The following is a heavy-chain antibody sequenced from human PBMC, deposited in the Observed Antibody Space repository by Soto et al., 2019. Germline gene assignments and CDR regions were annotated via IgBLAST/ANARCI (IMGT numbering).Heavy chain of an antibody. CDR3: ASSETGDQSYCVGDCYFDY. CDR1: GYTFTSYG. CDR2: ISAYSGNT. J-gene: IGHJ4*02. V-gene: IGHV1-18*01. D-gene: IGHD2-21*02. Sequence: ASVKVSCKASGYTFTSYGISWVRQAPGQGLEWMGWISAYSGNTNYAQKLQGRVTMTTDTSTSTAYMELRSLRSDDTAVYYCASSETGDQSYCVGDCYFDYWAQGTLVPVSS.